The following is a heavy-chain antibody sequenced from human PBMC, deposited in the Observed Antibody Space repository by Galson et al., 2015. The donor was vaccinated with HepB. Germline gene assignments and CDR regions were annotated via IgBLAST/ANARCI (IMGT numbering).Heavy chain of an antibody. Sequence: SLRLSCAASGFTFSSYAMHWVRQAPGKGLEWVAVISYDGSNKYYADSVKGRFTISRDNSKNTLYLQMNSLRAEDTAVYYCARGHSSSSPFDYWGQGTLVTVSS. CDR1: GFTFSSYA. V-gene: IGHV3-30*04. J-gene: IGHJ4*02. CDR2: ISYDGSNK. D-gene: IGHD6-6*01. CDR3: ARGHSSSSPFDY.